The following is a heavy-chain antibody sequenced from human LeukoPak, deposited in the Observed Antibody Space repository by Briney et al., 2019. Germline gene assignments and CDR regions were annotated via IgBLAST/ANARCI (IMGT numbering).Heavy chain of an antibody. CDR1: GYTFTSYY. V-gene: IGHV1-46*01. CDR3: ARDHRKDSSGYYFDY. D-gene: IGHD3-22*01. CDR2: INPSGGST. Sequence: ASVKVSCKASGYTFTSYYMHWVRQAPGQGLEWMGIINPSGGSTSYAQKFQGRVTMTRDTSTSTVYMELSSLRSEDTAMYYCARDHRKDSSGYYFDYWGQGTLVTVSS. J-gene: IGHJ4*02.